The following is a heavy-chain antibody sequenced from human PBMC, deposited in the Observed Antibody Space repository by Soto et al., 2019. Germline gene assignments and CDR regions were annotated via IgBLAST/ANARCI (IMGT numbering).Heavy chain of an antibody. V-gene: IGHV4-61*01. Sequence: SETLSLTCTVSGGSVSSGSYYWSWIRQPPGKGLEWIGYIYYSGSTNYNPSLKSRVTISVDTSKNQFSLKLSSVTAADTAVYYCARGPNKNFDYWGQGTLVTAPQ. CDR2: IYYSGST. CDR3: ARGPNKNFDY. CDR1: GGSVSSGSYY. J-gene: IGHJ4*02.